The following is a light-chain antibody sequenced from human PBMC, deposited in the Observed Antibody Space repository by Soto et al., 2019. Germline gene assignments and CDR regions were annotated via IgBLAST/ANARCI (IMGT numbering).Light chain of an antibody. CDR3: QHYEKLPPT. V-gene: IGKV1-33*01. CDR2: AAS. J-gene: IGKJ3*01. CDR1: QDIVNS. Sequence: DIQMTQSPSSLSAFVGDRVTITCQARQDIVNSLNWYQQKPGKSPELLIYAASNLETRVRSRFSVSATGTHITFPISSLQPEAISKYYCQHYEKLPPTFVPGTKVDIK.